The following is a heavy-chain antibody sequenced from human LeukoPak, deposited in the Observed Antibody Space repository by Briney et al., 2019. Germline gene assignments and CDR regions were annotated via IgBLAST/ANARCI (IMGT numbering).Heavy chain of an antibody. CDR3: ARGVRWFGESYYFDY. CDR1: GYTFTSYT. J-gene: IGHJ4*02. D-gene: IGHD3-10*01. V-gene: IGHV1-3*01. Sequence: ASVKVSCTASGYTFTSYTMHRVRQAPGQRLEWMGWINAGNGNTKYSQKFQGRVTITRDTSASTAYMELSSLRSEDTAVYYCARGVRWFGESYYFDYWGQGTLVTVSS. CDR2: INAGNGNT.